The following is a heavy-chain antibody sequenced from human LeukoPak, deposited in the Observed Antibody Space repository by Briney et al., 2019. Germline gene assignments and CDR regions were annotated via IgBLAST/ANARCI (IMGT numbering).Heavy chain of an antibody. D-gene: IGHD5-18*01. J-gene: IGHJ4*02. CDR2: INPSGGST. V-gene: IGHV1-46*01. Sequence: GASVKVSCKASGYTFTSYGISWVRQAPGQGLEWMGIINPSGGSTSYAQKFQGRVTMTRDMSTSTVYLELSSPRSEETAVYFCAREGGTWIQLWLGILDYWGQGTLVTVSS. CDR3: AREGGTWIQLWLGILDY. CDR1: GYTFTSYG.